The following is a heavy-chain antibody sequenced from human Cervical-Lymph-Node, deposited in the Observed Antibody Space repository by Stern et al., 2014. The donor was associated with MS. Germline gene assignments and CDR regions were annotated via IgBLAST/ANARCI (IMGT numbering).Heavy chain of an antibody. CDR3: AHITKKSNRLILDGTPWNWFDP. V-gene: IGHV2-5*01. D-gene: IGHD3-16*01. J-gene: IGHJ5*02. CDR2: IYWNDDK. Sequence: QITLKESGPTLVKPTQTLTLTCTFSGFSLSTSGEGVGWIRQPPGKALEWLALIYWNDDKAYSPSLKSRLTIAKDTSKNLVVLRMTNMDTVDTATYFCAHITKKSNRLILDGTPWNWFDPWGQGTLVTVSS. CDR1: GFSLSTSGEG.